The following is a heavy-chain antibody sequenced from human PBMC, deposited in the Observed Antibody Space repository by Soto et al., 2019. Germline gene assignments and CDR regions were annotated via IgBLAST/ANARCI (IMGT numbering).Heavy chain of an antibody. Sequence: QVQLVESGGGVVQPGRSLRLSCAASGFTFSSYGMHWVRQAPGKGLEWVAVIWYDGSNKYYADSVKGRFTISRDNSKNTLYLQMNSLRAEDTAVYYCARRRVTGTEGGYYYYGMDVWGQGTTVTVSS. D-gene: IGHD1-20*01. CDR2: IWYDGSNK. CDR3: ARRRVTGTEGGYYYYGMDV. J-gene: IGHJ6*02. V-gene: IGHV3-33*01. CDR1: GFTFSSYG.